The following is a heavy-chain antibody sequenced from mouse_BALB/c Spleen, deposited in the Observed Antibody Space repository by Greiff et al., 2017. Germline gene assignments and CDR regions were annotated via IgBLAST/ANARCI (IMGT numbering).Heavy chain of an antibody. CDR2: ISYSGST. V-gene: IGHV3-8*02. J-gene: IGHJ4*01. CDR3: ARLAYYYGSSYYAMDY. Sequence: EVKLMESGPSLVKPSQTLSLTCAVTGDSFTSGYWNWIRKFPGNKLEYMGYISYSGSTYYYPSLKSRISITRDTSKNQYYLQLNSVTTEDTATYYCARLAYYYGSSYYAMDYWGQGTSVTVSS. CDR1: GDSFTSGY. D-gene: IGHD1-1*01.